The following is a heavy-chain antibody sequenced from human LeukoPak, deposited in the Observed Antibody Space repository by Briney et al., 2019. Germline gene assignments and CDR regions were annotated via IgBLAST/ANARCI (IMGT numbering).Heavy chain of an antibody. J-gene: IGHJ4*02. CDR1: GYTFTGYY. CDR3: ARRYGSGSYP. D-gene: IGHD3-10*01. Sequence: GASVKVSCKASGYTFTGYYMHWVRQAPGQGLEWMGWMNPNSGNTGYAQKFQGRVTMTRNTSISTAYMELSSLRSEDTAVYYCARRYGSGSYPWGQGTLVTVSS. CDR2: MNPNSGNT. V-gene: IGHV1-8*02.